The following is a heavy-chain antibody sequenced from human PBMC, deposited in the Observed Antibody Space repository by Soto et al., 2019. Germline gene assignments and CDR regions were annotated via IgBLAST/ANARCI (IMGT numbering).Heavy chain of an antibody. V-gene: IGHV1-3*01. CDR1: GYTFTSYA. CDR3: ARDPSYYGMDV. CDR2: INAGNGNT. Sequence: GASVKVSCKASGYTFTSYAMHWVRQAPGQRFEWMGWINAGNGNTKYSQKFQGIVTITRDTSASTAYMELSSLRSEDTAVYYCARDPSYYGMDVWGQGTTVTVSS. J-gene: IGHJ6*02.